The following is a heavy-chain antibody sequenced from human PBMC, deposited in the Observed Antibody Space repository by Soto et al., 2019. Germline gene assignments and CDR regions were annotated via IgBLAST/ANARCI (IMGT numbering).Heavy chain of an antibody. D-gene: IGHD4-17*01. J-gene: IGHJ2*01. V-gene: IGHV3-48*01. CDR3: VRXGXXYGAYGYFDL. Sequence: EVQLVQSGGGLVQPGGSLRLSCAASGFTFTIYSMNWVRQAPGKGLEWVSYINSRSTTIYYADSVKGRFTISRDNAKNSLYLXMNSLRVEDTAVYYCVRXGXXYGAYGYFDLWGRGALVTVSS. CDR1: GFTFTIYS. CDR2: INSRSTTI.